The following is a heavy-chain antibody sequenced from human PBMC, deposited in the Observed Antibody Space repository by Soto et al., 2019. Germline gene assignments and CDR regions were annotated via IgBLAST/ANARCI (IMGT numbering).Heavy chain of an antibody. CDR3: ASLDSYDSGIFS. CDR1: GDIFIRYG. Sequence: QVQLVQSGAEVRQPGSSVTVSCKASGDIFIRYGINWVRQAPGQGFEWMGRIIAGIKVRNFSHKLHARFSVTADTSTNAFYMALSSLRSDDTAVYFCASLDSYDSGIFSWGQCTLVTVSS. CDR2: IIAGIKVR. J-gene: IGHJ1*01. D-gene: IGHD1-26*01. V-gene: IGHV1-69*02.